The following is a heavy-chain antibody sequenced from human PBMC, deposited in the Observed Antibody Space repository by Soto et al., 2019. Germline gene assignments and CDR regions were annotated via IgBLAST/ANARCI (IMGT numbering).Heavy chain of an antibody. D-gene: IGHD6-13*01. CDR3: AKAGFSSSWSPTYFDY. J-gene: IGHJ4*02. CDR2: ISGTGYNT. V-gene: IGHV3-23*01. CDR1: GFTFTSYA. Sequence: GGSLRLSCASSGFTFTSYAMNWVRLAPGKGLEWVSAISGTGYNTYYADSVKGRFTISRDNTKNTLYLQMNSLRAEDTAVYYCAKAGFSSSWSPTYFDYWGQGTLVTVSS.